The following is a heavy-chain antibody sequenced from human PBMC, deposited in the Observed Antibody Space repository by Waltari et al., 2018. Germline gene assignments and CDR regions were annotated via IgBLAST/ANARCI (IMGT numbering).Heavy chain of an antibody. CDR1: GFTFSSYA. CDR3: AREYCSSTSCHYYYYYGMDV. V-gene: IGHV3-64*01. Sequence: EVQLVESGGGLVQPGGSLRLSCAASGFTFSSYAMHWVRQAPGKGLLYVSAISSNGGSTYYANSVKGRFTISRDKSKNTLYLQMGSLRAEDMAVYYCAREYCSSTSCHYYYYYGMDVWGQGTTVTVSS. D-gene: IGHD2-2*01. J-gene: IGHJ6*02. CDR2: ISSNGGST.